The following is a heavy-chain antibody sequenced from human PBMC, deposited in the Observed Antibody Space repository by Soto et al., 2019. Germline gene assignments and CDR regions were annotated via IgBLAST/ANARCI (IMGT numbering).Heavy chain of an antibody. CDR1: GFTFSSYA. Sequence: PGGSLRLSCVASGFTFSSYAMNWVRQSPGKGXXWXXTIXXXXGXXXYADSVKGRFSISRDTSQNNLYLQMNRLRADDTAIYYCARWSYLDYWGQGTRVTVSS. J-gene: IGHJ4*02. CDR3: ARWSYLDY. CDR2: IXXXXGXX. V-gene: IGHV3-23*01. D-gene: IGHD3-3*01.